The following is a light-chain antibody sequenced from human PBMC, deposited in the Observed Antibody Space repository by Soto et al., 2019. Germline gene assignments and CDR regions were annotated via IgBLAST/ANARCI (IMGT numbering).Light chain of an antibody. Sequence: QSALTQPASLSGSPGQSITISCTGTSTDIGSYNYVSWYQQHPGKAPKLMIFDVSYRPSGISDCFSGSKSGNTASLTISGLQPEDEADYYCSSYVASSTLFGGGTKVTVL. J-gene: IGLJ2*01. V-gene: IGLV2-14*03. CDR2: DVS. CDR1: STDIGSYNY. CDR3: SSYVASSTL.